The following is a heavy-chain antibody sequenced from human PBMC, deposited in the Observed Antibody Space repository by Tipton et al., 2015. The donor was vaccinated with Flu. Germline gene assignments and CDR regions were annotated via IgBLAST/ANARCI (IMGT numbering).Heavy chain of an antibody. V-gene: IGHV3-49*04. J-gene: IGHJ4*02. D-gene: IGHD1-1*01. CDR3: ARETVPGEFYVDS. Sequence: SLRLSCTTSGFTFGDYGIIWVRQAPRKGLEWLSFIRSKGYDEKIDYAASVKGRFTMSRDDSKSIAYLQMNSLKIEGTGVYYCARETVPGEFYVDSWGQGTLVTVSS. CDR1: GFTFGDYG. CDR2: IRSKGYDEKI.